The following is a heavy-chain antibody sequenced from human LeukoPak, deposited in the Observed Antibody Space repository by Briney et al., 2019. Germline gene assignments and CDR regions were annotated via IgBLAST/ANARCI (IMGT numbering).Heavy chain of an antibody. CDR1: GYTFTGYY. CDR2: INPNSGGT. D-gene: IGHD6-19*01. Sequence: ASVKVSCKASGYTFTGYYMHWVRQAPGQGLEWMGWINPNSGGTNYAQKFQGRVTMTRDTSTSTVYMELSSLRSEDTAVYYCAAEYSSETAQFDYWGQGTLVTVSS. J-gene: IGHJ4*02. CDR3: AAEYSSETAQFDY. V-gene: IGHV1-2*02.